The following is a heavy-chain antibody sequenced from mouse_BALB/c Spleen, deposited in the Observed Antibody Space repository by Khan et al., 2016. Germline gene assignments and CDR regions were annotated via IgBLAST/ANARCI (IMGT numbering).Heavy chain of an antibody. V-gene: IGHV4-1*02. CDR3: ARAGYYGYLAY. CDR1: GFDFSRYW. J-gene: IGHJ3*01. D-gene: IGHD1-1*01. CDR2: INPDSSTI. Sequence: EMQLLESGGGLVQPGGSLKLSCAASGFDFSRYWMSWVRQAPGKGLEWIGEINPDSSTINYTPSLKDKFIISRDNAKNTLYLQMSKVRSEDTALXYCARAGYYGYLAYWGQGTLVTVSA.